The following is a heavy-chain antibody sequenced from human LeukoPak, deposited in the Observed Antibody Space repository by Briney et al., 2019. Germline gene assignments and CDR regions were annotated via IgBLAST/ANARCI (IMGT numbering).Heavy chain of an antibody. CDR1: GFSFSSYA. CDR3: AKDRYDFWSGYTVIDY. Sequence: GGSLRLSCAASGFSFSSYAMSWVRQAPGKGLEWVSGISGSGGSTYYADSVRGRFTISRDNSKNTLYLQMNSLRAEDTAVYYCAKDRYDFWSGYTVIDYWGQGTLVTVSS. J-gene: IGHJ4*02. D-gene: IGHD3-3*01. CDR2: ISGSGGST. V-gene: IGHV3-23*01.